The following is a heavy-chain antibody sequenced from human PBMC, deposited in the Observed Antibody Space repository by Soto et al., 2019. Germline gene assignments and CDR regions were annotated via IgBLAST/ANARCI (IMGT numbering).Heavy chain of an antibody. CDR3: ARERYDRSGDAFDI. V-gene: IGHV4-61*01. Sequence: QVQLQESGPGLVKPSETLSLTCTVSGGSVSSGSYYWSWIRQPPGKGLEWIGYIYYSGSTNYNPSLKSRVTXXVXTXXNQFSLKLSSVTAADTAVYYCARERYDRSGDAFDIWGQGTMVTVSS. D-gene: IGHD3-22*01. CDR1: GGSVSSGSYY. CDR2: IYYSGST. J-gene: IGHJ3*02.